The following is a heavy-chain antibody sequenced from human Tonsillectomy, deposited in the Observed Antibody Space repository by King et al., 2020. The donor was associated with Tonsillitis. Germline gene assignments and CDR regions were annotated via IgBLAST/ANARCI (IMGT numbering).Heavy chain of an antibody. D-gene: IGHD6-19*01. V-gene: IGHV3-30*02. CDR1: GFTFSSYA. J-gene: IGHJ4*02. CDR2: ISYDGNIK. CDR3: AKEDYSGCPFES. Sequence: QLVQSGGGVVQPGGSLRLSCGASGFTFSSYAMNWVRQAPGKGLEWVAFISYDGNIKYYADSVKGRFTISRDNSKNTLYVQMNSLKPEDTAVFYCAKEDYSGCPFESWGQGTPVTVSS.